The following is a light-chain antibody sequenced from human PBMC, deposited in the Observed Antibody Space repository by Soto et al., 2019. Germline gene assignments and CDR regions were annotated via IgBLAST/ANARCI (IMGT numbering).Light chain of an antibody. J-gene: IGLJ1*01. CDR2: EVS. CDR1: SSDVGNYKY. Sequence: QSASVSGSPGQSITISCTGTSSDVGNYKYVSWYQQHPGKAPKLMIYEVSNRPSGVSNRFSGSKSGNTASLAISGLQAEDETDYYCFSYTSSGTYVFGTGTKVTVL. V-gene: IGLV2-14*01. CDR3: FSYTSSGTYV.